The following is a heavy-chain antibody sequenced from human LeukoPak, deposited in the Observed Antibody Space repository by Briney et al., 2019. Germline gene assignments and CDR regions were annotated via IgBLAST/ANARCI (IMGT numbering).Heavy chain of an antibody. Sequence: PSDTLSLTCAVYGGSFSGYYWSWIRQPPGKGLEWIGEINHSGSTNYNPSLKSRVTISVDTSKNQFSLKLSSVTAADTAVYYCARGPHDYSNYYFDYWGQGTLVTVSS. CDR3: ARGPHDYSNYYFDY. V-gene: IGHV4-34*01. J-gene: IGHJ4*02. CDR2: INHSGST. D-gene: IGHD4-11*01. CDR1: GGSFSGYY.